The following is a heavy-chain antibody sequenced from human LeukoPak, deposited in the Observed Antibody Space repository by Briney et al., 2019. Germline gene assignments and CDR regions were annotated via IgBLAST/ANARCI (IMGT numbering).Heavy chain of an antibody. CDR2: MPSDGSDK. CDR1: GFTFNTYG. Sequence: PGVSLRLSCVACGFTFNTYGLHWVRQPPGKALEWVAFMPSDGSDKHYVGSVERRFTVSVDKSKNTVYVQMNSLRGEDRALYYCVKDTRTKDQFGSWGQGTLVTVSS. V-gene: IGHV3-30*02. J-gene: IGHJ4*02. D-gene: IGHD3-3*01. CDR3: VKDTRTKDQFGS.